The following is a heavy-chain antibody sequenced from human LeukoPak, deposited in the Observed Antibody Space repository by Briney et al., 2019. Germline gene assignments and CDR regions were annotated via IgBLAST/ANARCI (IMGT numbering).Heavy chain of an antibody. D-gene: IGHD6-13*01. V-gene: IGHV1-18*01. CDR1: GYTFTSYA. CDR2: ISAYNGNT. CDR3: AREGSSSWYFDY. J-gene: IGHJ4*02. Sequence: EASVKVSCKASGYTFTSYAMHWVRQAPGQRLEWMGWISAYNGNTNYAQKLQGRVTMTTDTSTSTAYMELRSLRSDDTAVYYCAREGSSSWYFDYWGQGTLVTVSS.